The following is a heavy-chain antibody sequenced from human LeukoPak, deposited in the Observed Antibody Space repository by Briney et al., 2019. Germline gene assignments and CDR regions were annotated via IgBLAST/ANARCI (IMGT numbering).Heavy chain of an antibody. CDR2: IYHSGST. V-gene: IGHV4-4*02. Sequence: PSETLSLTCAVSGGSISSSNWWSWVRQPPGKGLEWIGEIYHSGSTNYNPSLKSRVTISVDKSKNQFSLKLSSVTAADTAVYYCARRRVGSGWYLDYWGQGTLVTVSS. D-gene: IGHD6-19*01. CDR3: ARRRVGSGWYLDY. J-gene: IGHJ4*02. CDR1: GGSISSSNW.